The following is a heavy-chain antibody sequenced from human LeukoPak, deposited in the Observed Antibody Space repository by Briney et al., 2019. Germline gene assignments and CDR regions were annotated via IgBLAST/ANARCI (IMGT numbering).Heavy chain of an antibody. CDR2: IYYSGST. V-gene: IGHV4-39*07. CDR1: GGSISSSSYY. J-gene: IGHJ4*02. Sequence: KPSETLSLTCTVSGGSISSSSYYWGWIRQPPGKGLEWIGSIYYSGSTYYNPSLKSRVTISVDTSKNQFSLKLSSVTAADTAVYYCARGVQTFFDYWGQGALVTVSS. CDR3: ARGVQTFFDY. D-gene: IGHD2/OR15-2a*01.